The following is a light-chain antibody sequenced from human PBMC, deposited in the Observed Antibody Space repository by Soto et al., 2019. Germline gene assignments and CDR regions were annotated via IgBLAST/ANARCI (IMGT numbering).Light chain of an antibody. J-gene: IGKJ1*01. CDR3: QKANSYPWT. CDR1: QSISDW. Sequence: DLQMTQSPSTLSSSLGDRVSITCRASQSISDWLAWYQQKTGKAPNILIFAASHLQSGVPSRLSGTRSGTDLNLTISRLQPEDFATYYCQKANSYPWTCGQGTKVDIK. V-gene: IGKV1-5*01. CDR2: AAS.